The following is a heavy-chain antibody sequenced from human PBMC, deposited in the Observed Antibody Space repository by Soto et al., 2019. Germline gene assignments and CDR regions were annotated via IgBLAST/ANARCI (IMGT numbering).Heavy chain of an antibody. Sequence: ASVKVSCKASGYTFTSYYMHWVRQAPGQGLEWMGIINPSGGSTSYAQKFQGRVTMTRDTSTSTVYMELSSLRSEDTAVYYCASVEPEYCSGGSCYRDAFDIWGQGTMVTVSS. CDR3: ASVEPEYCSGGSCYRDAFDI. V-gene: IGHV1-46*03. D-gene: IGHD2-15*01. J-gene: IGHJ3*02. CDR2: INPSGGST. CDR1: GYTFTSYY.